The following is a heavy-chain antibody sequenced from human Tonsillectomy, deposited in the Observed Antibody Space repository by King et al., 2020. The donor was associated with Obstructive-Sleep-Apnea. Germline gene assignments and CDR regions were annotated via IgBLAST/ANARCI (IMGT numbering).Heavy chain of an antibody. V-gene: IGHV1-18*04. CDR3: ARGRLGADYYYYGMDV. Sequence: QLVQSGAEVRRPGASVKVSCKASGYTFTSYGITWVRQAPGQGLEWMGWISAYNGKTNYAQKFQGTVTMTTETSTTTAYMELRSLRSDDTAIYYFARGRLGADYYYYGMDVWGQGTTVTVSS. CDR1: GYTFTSYG. J-gene: IGHJ6*02. CDR2: ISAYNGKT. D-gene: IGHD1-26*01.